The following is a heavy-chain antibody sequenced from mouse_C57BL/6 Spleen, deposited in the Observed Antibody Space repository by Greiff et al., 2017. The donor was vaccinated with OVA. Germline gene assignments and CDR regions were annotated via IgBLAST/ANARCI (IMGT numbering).Heavy chain of an antibody. CDR2: INPSSGYT. J-gene: IGHJ3*01. V-gene: IGHV1-4*01. CDR1: GYTFTSYT. Sequence: QVQLQQSGAELARPGASVKMSCKASGYTFTSYTMHWVKQRPGQGLEWIGYINPSSGYTKYNQKFKDKATLTADKSSSTAYMQLSSLTSEDSAVYYGASPLYDYDVGFAYWGQGTLVTVSA. D-gene: IGHD2-4*01. CDR3: ASPLYDYDVGFAY.